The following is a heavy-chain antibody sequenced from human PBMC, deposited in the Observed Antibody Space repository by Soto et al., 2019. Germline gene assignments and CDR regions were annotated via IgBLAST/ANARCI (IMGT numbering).Heavy chain of an antibody. D-gene: IGHD6-19*01. J-gene: IGHJ3*02. CDR3: ARPNIAVAGDAFDI. CDR1: GVPISSHS. Sequence: GGSLILCSAASGVPISSHSMNLVRPAPGKGLEWVSSISSSSSYIYYADSVKGRFTISRDNAKNSLYLQMNSLRAEDTAVYYCARPNIAVAGDAFDIWGQGTRVNVS. V-gene: IGHV3-21*01. CDR2: ISSSSSYI.